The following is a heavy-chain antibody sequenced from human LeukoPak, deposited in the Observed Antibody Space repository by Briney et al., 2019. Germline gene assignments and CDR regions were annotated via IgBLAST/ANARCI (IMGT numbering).Heavy chain of an antibody. CDR1: GGSFSGYY. J-gene: IGHJ3*01. Sequence: KPSETLSLTCAVYGGSFSGYYWGWIRQPPGKGLEWIGSIYHSGSTYYNPSLKSRVTISVDTSKNQFSLKLSSVTAADTAVYYCARIRWGDHIVVVIEFGAFDLWGQGTMVTVSS. CDR2: IYHSGST. V-gene: IGHV4-38-2*01. D-gene: IGHD3-22*01. CDR3: ARIRWGDHIVVVIEFGAFDL.